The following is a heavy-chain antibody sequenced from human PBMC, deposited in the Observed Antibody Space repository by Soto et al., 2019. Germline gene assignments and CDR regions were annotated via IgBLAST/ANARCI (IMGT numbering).Heavy chain of an antibody. CDR2: IYHSGST. CDR1: GGSISSSNW. CDR3: ARVVGYYYYYGMDV. J-gene: IGHJ6*02. V-gene: IGHV4-4*02. D-gene: IGHD1-26*01. Sequence: PSETLSLTCAVSGGSISSSNWWSWVRQPPGKGLEWIGEIYHSGSTNYNPSLKSRFTISVDKSKNQFSLKLSSVTAADTAVYYCARVVGYYYYYGMDVWGQGTTVTVSS.